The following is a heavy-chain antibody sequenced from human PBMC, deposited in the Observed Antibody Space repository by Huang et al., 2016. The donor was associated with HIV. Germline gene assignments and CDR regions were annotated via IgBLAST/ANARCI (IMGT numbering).Heavy chain of an antibody. CDR3: AREGVDSSGYAPR. CDR1: GGTFNSCV. D-gene: IGHD3-22*01. Sequence: QVQLVQSGAEVKKPGSSVKVSCKASGGTFNSCVVSWVRQAPGQGLEVRGGIIPMFGTANYAQKFQGRVTITADESTSTAYLELSSLRSDDTAVYYCAREGVDSSGYAPRWGQGTLVTVSS. J-gene: IGHJ4*02. V-gene: IGHV1-69*01. CDR2: IIPMFGTA.